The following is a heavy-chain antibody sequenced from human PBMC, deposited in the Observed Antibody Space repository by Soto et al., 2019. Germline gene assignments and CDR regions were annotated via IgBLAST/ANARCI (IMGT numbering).Heavy chain of an antibody. CDR3: ARDPSGGTGGAFDP. D-gene: IGHD2-15*01. J-gene: IGHJ5*02. V-gene: IGHV1-2*04. CDR1: GYTFTGYY. Sequence: ASVKVSCKASGYTFTGYYMHWVRQAPGQGLEWMGWINPNSGGTNYAQKFQGWVTMTRDTSISTAYMELSRLRSDDTAVYYCARDPSGGTGGAFDPWGQGTLVTVSS. CDR2: INPNSGGT.